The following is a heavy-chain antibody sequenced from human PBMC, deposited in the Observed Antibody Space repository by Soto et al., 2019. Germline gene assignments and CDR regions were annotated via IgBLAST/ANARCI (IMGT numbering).Heavy chain of an antibody. CDR3: ARDVRPYYYGSGSYGSFDP. CDR2: IYYSGST. V-gene: IGHV4-31*03. Sequence: LSLTCTVSGGSISSGGYYWSWIRQHPGKGLEWIGYIYYSGSTYYNPSLKSRVTISVDTSKNQFSLKLSSVTAADTAVYYCARDVRPYYYGSGSYGSFDPWGHGTLVSVSS. J-gene: IGHJ5*02. CDR1: GGSISSGGYY. D-gene: IGHD3-10*01.